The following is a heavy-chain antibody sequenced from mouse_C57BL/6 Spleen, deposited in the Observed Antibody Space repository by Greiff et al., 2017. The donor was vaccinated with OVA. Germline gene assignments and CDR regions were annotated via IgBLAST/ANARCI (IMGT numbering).Heavy chain of an antibody. J-gene: IGHJ2*01. CDR2: ISSGSSTI. CDR3: ARSPEYYFDY. Sequence: EVKLVESGGGLVKPGGSLKLSCAASGFTFSDYGMHWVRQAPEKGLEWVAYISSGSSTIYYADTVKGRFTISRDNAKNTLFLQMTSLRSEDTAMYYCARSPEYYFDYWGQGTTLTVSS. V-gene: IGHV5-17*01. CDR1: GFTFSDYG.